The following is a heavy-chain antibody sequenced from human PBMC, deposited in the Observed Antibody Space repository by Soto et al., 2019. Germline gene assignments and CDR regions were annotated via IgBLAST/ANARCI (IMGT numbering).Heavy chain of an antibody. CDR2: IYHSGST. CDR1: GGSISSGAYS. Sequence: SETLSLTCAVSGGSISSGAYSWSWIRQPPGKGLEWIGYIYHSGSTYYNPSLKSRVTISVDRSKNQFSLKLSSVTAADTAVYYCARVGEHNWFDPWGQGTLVTVSS. V-gene: IGHV4-30-2*01. J-gene: IGHJ5*02. CDR3: ARVGEHNWFDP.